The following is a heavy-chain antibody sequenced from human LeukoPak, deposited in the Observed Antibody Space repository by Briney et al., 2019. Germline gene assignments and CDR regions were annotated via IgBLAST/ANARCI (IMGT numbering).Heavy chain of an antibody. CDR1: GFTFSSYG. Sequence: GGSLRLSCAASGFTFSSYGMHWVRQAPGKGLEWVAVIWYDGTKKYYAESVKGRFTISRDNSKNTLYLQMNRLRAEDTAVYYCAKVVVVTAILHAFDIWGQGTMVTVSS. J-gene: IGHJ3*02. CDR2: IWYDGTKK. D-gene: IGHD2-21*02. CDR3: AKVVVVTAILHAFDI. V-gene: IGHV3-33*06.